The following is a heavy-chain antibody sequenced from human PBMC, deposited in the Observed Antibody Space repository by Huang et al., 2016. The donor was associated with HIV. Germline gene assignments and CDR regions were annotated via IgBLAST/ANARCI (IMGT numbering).Heavy chain of an antibody. Sequence: QVQLQESGPGPVKPSQTLSLTCTVSGDSISRGGYLWSWIRQSPGKGLEWIGSIYDTGTTSYNPSLRSRVAMAVDTYKNQFSLRLTSVTAEDTAVYYCARDRITQCNGGRCYSDWSDPWGQGTLVIVSS. J-gene: IGHJ5*02. CDR3: ARDRITQCNGGRCYSDWSDP. V-gene: IGHV4-30-4*08. CDR1: GDSISRGGYL. CDR2: IYDTGTT. D-gene: IGHD2-15*01.